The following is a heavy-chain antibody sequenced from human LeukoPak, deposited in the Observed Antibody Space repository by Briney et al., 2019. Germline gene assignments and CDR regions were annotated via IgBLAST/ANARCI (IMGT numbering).Heavy chain of an antibody. Sequence: ASVKVSCKASGYTFTGYYMHWVRQAPGQGLEWMGWINPNSGGTNYAQKFQGRVTMTRDTSISTAYMELSRLRSDDTAVYYFARWYSDRRDSGFDYWGQGTLVTVSS. V-gene: IGHV1-2*02. D-gene: IGHD6-13*01. CDR2: INPNSGGT. CDR1: GYTFTGYY. CDR3: ARWYSDRRDSGFDY. J-gene: IGHJ4*02.